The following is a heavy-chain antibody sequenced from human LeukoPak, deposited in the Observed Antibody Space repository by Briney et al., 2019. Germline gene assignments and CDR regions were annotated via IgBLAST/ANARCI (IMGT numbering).Heavy chain of an antibody. CDR3: ARVLGATDNLYYFDY. CDR1: GGSISSGDYS. J-gene: IGHJ4*02. CDR2: IYHSGST. Sequence: SETLSLTCAVSGGSISSGDYSWSWIRQPPGKGLEWIGYIYHSGSTYYNPSLKSRVTISVDRSKNQFSLKLSSVTAADTAVYYCARVLGATDNLYYFDYWGQGTLVTVSS. D-gene: IGHD1-26*01. V-gene: IGHV4-30-2*01.